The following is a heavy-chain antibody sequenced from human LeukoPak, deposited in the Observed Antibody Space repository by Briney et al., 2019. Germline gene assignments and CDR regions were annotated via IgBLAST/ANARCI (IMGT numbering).Heavy chain of an antibody. CDR1: GGSFSGYY. CDR2: INDSGST. V-gene: IGHV4-34*01. D-gene: IGHD2-2*01. J-gene: IGHJ6*03. Sequence: PSETLSLTCAVYGGSFSGYYWSWIRQPPGKGLEWIGEINDSGSTNYNPSLKSRVTISVDTSKNQFSLKLNSVTAADTAVYYCARRSVVPAAMAYYYYYYMDVWGKGTTVTISS. CDR3: ARRSVVPAAMAYYYYYYMDV.